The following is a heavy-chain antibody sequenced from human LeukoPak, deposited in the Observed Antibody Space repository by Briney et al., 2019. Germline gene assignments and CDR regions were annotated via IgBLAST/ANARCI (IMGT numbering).Heavy chain of an antibody. V-gene: IGHV4-59*01. CDR3: ARVEYSGWNLEY. CDR1: GGSISSYY. D-gene: IGHD5-12*01. CDR2: IYYSGST. Sequence: SETLSLTCTVSGGSISSYYWSWIRQPPGKGLEWIGYIYYSGSTNYNPSLKSRVTISVDTSKNQFSLKLSSVTAADTAVYYCARVEYSGWNLEYWGQGTLVTVSS. J-gene: IGHJ4*02.